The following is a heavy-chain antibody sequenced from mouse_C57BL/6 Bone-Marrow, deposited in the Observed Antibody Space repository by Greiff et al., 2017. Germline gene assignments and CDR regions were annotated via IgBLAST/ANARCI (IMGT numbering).Heavy chain of an antibody. D-gene: IGHD2-4*01. J-gene: IGHJ4*01. Sequence: VQLVESGAELAKPGASVKLSCKASGYTFTSYWMHWVKQRPGQGLEWIGYINPSSGYTKYNQKFKDKATLTADKSSSTAYMQLSSLTYEDSAVYYCARSYDYDDYTMDYWGQGTSVTVSS. CDR2: INPSSGYT. CDR1: GYTFTSYW. CDR3: ARSYDYDDYTMDY. V-gene: IGHV1-7*01.